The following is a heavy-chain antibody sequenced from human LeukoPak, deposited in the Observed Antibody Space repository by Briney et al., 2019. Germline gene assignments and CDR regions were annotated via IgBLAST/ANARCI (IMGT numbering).Heavy chain of an antibody. CDR3: ARVYAPYSSNHFDY. Sequence: PSETLSLTCTVSGGSISSYYWSWIRQPPGKGLEWIGYIYYSGSTNYNPSLKSRVTISVDTPKNQFSLKLSSVTAADTAVYYCARVYAPYSSNHFDYWGQGTLVTVSS. CDR1: GGSISSYY. D-gene: IGHD6-13*01. CDR2: IYYSGST. V-gene: IGHV4-59*01. J-gene: IGHJ4*02.